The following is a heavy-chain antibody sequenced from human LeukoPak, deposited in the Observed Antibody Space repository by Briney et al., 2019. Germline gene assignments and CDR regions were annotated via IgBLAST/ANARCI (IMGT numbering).Heavy chain of an antibody. CDR1: GASISNYY. CDR3: ARDLQGWFDP. J-gene: IGHJ5*02. CDR2: MLYSGST. Sequence: PSETLSLTCTVSGASISNYYWSWIRQSPGKGLEWIGYMLYSGSTNQNPSLRSRVTISVDTSKNQFSLKLSSVTAADTAVYYCARDLQGWFDPWGQGTLVTVSS. V-gene: IGHV4-59*01.